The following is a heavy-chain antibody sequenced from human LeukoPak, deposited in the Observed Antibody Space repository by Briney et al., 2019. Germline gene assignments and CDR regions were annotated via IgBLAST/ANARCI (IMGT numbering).Heavy chain of an antibody. V-gene: IGHV1-18*01. CDR3: ARAYSPNKIWVSQRRIAYYFDY. CDR1: GYTFTSYG. J-gene: IGHJ4*02. Sequence: GASVKVSCKASGYTFTSYGISWVRQAPGQGLEWMGWISAYNGNTNYAQKLQGRVTMTTDTSTSTAYMELRSLRSDDTAVYYCARAYSPNKIWVSQRRIAYYFDYWGQGTLVTVSS. D-gene: IGHD1/OR15-1a*01. CDR2: ISAYNGNT.